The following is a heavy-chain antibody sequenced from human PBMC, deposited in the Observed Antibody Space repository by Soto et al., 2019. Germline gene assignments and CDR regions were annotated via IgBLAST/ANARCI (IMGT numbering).Heavy chain of an antibody. J-gene: IGHJ4*02. D-gene: IGHD2-21*01. CDR1: GFTFSRYW. CDR3: ARLADGDGDNRRYRHLDY. Sequence: EVQLVESGGGLVQPGGSLGLSCAASGFTFSRYWMSWVRQAPGKGLEWVADIKKDASEKYYVDSVKGRFTISRDNAKNSLFLQVNSLTAVDTAVYYCARLADGDGDNRRYRHLDYWGQGTLVTVSS. CDR2: IKKDASEK. V-gene: IGHV3-7*01.